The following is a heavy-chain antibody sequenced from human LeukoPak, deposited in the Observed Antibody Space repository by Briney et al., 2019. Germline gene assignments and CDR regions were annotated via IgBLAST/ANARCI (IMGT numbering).Heavy chain of an antibody. CDR1: GYTFTGYY. Sequence: GASVKVSCKASGYTFTGYYMHWVRQAPGQGLEWMGWINPNSGGTNYAQKFQGRVTMTRDTSISTAYMELSRLRSDDTAVYYCARDRSFGRSGYYTELGYWGQGTLVTVSS. J-gene: IGHJ4*02. CDR2: INPNSGGT. D-gene: IGHD3-3*01. CDR3: ARDRSFGRSGYYTELGY. V-gene: IGHV1-2*02.